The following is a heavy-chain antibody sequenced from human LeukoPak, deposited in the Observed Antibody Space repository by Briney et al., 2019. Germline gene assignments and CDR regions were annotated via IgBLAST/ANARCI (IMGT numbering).Heavy chain of an antibody. V-gene: IGHV1-69*13. CDR2: IIPIFGTA. Sequence: SVKVSCKASGGTFSSYAISWVRQAPGQGLEWMGGIIPIFGTANYAQKFQGRVTTTADESTSTAYMELSSLRSEDTAVYYCARAGIAAAGTLDYWGQGTLVTVSS. J-gene: IGHJ4*02. CDR3: ARAGIAAAGTLDY. CDR1: GGTFSSYA. D-gene: IGHD6-13*01.